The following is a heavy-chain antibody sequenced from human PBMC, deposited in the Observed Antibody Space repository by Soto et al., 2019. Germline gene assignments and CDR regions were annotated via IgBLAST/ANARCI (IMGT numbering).Heavy chain of an antibody. CDR2: IYYSGST. D-gene: IGHD2-21*02. CDR3: ASIPNGGGHFGQLDY. J-gene: IGHJ4*02. Sequence: PSETLSLTCTVFGGSISSGGYYWSWIRQHPGKGLEWIGYIYYSGSTYYNPSLKSRVTISVDTSKNQFSLKLSSVTAADTAVYYCASIPNGGGHFGQLDYWGQGTLVTGSS. CDR1: GGSISSGGYY. V-gene: IGHV4-31*03.